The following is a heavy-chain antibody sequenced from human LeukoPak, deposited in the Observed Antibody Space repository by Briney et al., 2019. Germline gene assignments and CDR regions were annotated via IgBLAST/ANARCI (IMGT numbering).Heavy chain of an antibody. CDR1: GFTFTNYY. V-gene: IGHV3-11*04. CDR3: ARAGSAWYTPGY. J-gene: IGHJ4*02. Sequence: GRSLRLSPAPSGFTFTNYYMNSSRQAPGKGLEWVSYISSSGSPIYYADSVKGRFTISRDNAENSLYLQMNSLRVEDTAVYCCARAGSAWYTPGYWGQGTLVTVSS. D-gene: IGHD6-13*01. CDR2: ISSSGSPI.